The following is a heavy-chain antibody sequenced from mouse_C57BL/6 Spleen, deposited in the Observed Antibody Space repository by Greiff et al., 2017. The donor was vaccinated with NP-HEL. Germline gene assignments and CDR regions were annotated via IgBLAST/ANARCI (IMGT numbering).Heavy chain of an antibody. CDR1: GYSITSGYY. CDR2: ISYDGSN. CDR3: ARETYEYDGRRLAY. V-gene: IGHV3-6*01. D-gene: IGHD2-4*01. J-gene: IGHJ3*01. Sequence: DVQLQESGPGLVKPSQSLSLTCSVTGYSITSGYYWNWIRQFPGNKLEWMGYISYDGSNNYNPSLKNRISITRDTSKNQFFLKLNSVTTEDTATYYCARETYEYDGRRLAYWGQGTLVTVSA.